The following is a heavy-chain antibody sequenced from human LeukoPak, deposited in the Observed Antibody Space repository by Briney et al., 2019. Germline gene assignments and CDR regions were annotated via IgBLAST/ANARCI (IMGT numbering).Heavy chain of an antibody. CDR3: AGWRGSASGSFSGPLDY. Sequence: GGSLRLSCAASGLPFSSYPMHWVRQAPGKGLEWVAIVSNDARYKDYADSVKGRFTISRDNSKNTLYLEMNSLRAEDTALYYCAGWRGSASGSFSGPLDYWGQGTLVTVSS. V-gene: IGHV3-30*04. D-gene: IGHD3-10*01. J-gene: IGHJ4*02. CDR2: VSNDARYK. CDR1: GLPFSSYP.